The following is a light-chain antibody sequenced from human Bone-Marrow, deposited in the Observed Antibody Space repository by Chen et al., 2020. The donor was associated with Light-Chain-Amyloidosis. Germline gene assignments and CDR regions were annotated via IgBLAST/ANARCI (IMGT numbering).Light chain of an antibody. CDR2: SAS. J-gene: IGKJ1*01. CDR3: QQYENWPRT. V-gene: IGKV3-15*01. CDR1: QRASGN. Sequence: DIVMTQSLATLSVSPGERATCFCRASQRASGNLAWYQQSPGHAPRLLIHSASTLATGVPARFSGSGFGADFTLIISSLQSDDFAIYYCQQYENWPRTFVQGTKV.